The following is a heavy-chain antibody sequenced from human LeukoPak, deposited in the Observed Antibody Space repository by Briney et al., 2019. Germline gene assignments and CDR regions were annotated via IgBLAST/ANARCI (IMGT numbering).Heavy chain of an antibody. D-gene: IGHD6-13*01. CDR3: AMSSAGGTYHLDY. V-gene: IGHV3-23*01. Sequence: GGSLRLSCAASGFTSSSYALSWVRQAPGKGLQWVATIHGGGDTTYYADSLKGHFTISRDNSKNTMYLQMNSLTAEDTAVYYCAMSSAGGTYHLDYWGQGTLVPVSS. J-gene: IGHJ4*02. CDR2: IHGGGDTT. CDR1: GFTSSSYA.